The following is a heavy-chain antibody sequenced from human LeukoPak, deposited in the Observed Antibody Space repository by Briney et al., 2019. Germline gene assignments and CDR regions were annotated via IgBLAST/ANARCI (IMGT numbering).Heavy chain of an antibody. CDR1: GFTFGNYA. J-gene: IGHJ6*02. CDR2: ISGRGSHT. Sequence: GGSLRLSCAASGFTFGNYAMDWVRQAPGKGLEWVSGISGRGSHTYYADSVEGRFTISRDNSKSTLYLQLGSLRAEDTAVYYCAKGRNDDFYYYGMDVWGQGTTVTVSS. V-gene: IGHV3-23*01. CDR3: AKGRNDDFYYYGMDV.